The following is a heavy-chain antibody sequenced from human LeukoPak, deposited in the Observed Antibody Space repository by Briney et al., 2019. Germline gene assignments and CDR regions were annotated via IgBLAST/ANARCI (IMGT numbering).Heavy chain of an antibody. Sequence: SETLSLTCTVSGGSISSSSYYWGWIRQPPGKGLEWIGSIYYSGSTYYNPSLKSRVTISVDTSKNQFSLKLSSVTAADTAVYYCAKYTLRYFDGARDYWGQGTLVTVSS. CDR2: IYYSGST. V-gene: IGHV4-39*01. CDR3: AKYTLRYFDGARDY. J-gene: IGHJ4*02. D-gene: IGHD3-9*01. CDR1: GGSISSSSYY.